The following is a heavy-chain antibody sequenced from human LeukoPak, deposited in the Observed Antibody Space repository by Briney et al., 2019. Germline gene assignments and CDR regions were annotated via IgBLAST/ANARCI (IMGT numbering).Heavy chain of an antibody. CDR1: GGTFSSYA. V-gene: IGHV1-69*04. J-gene: IGHJ4*02. Sequence: SSVKVSCKASGGTFSSYAISWVRQAPGQGLEWMGRIFPILGIANYAQKFQGRVTITADKSTSTAYMELSSLRSEDTAVYYCARGAGYSYGYYFDYWGQGTLVTVSS. D-gene: IGHD5-18*01. CDR3: ARGAGYSYGYYFDY. CDR2: IFPILGIA.